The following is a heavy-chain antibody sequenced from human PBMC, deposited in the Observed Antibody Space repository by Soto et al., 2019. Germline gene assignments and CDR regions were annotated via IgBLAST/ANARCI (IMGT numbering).Heavy chain of an antibody. CDR1: DFMFRSYS. J-gene: IGHJ4*02. CDR2: ISGNGGTA. CDR3: AKDRVYSGNYKISGSKTPLDY. D-gene: IGHD1-26*01. Sequence: GSLIHFYTGSDFMFRSYSMICVLQTTGKGLEGVSVISGNGGTAYYSDPVKGRFTISRDNSQNTLFLQMDSLRADDTAVYYCAKDRVYSGNYKISGSKTPLDYWGQRPTVTVYS. V-gene: IGHV3-23*01.